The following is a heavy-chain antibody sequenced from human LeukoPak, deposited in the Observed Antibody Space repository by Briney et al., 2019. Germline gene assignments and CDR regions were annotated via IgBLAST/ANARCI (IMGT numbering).Heavy chain of an antibody. CDR2: FDPEDGET. CDR1: GYTLTELS. J-gene: IGHJ4*02. V-gene: IGHV1-24*01. CDR3: AAFGVVIFSADLDY. Sequence: ASVKVSCKVSGYTLTELSMHWVRQAPGKGLEWMGGFDPEDGETIYAQKFQGRVTMTEDTSTDTAYMELSSLRSEDTAVYYCAAFGVVIFSADLDYWGREPWSPSPQ. D-gene: IGHD3-3*01.